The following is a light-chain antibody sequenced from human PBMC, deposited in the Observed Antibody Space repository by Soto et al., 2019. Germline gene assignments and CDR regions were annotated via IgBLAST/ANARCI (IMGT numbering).Light chain of an antibody. V-gene: IGKV1-33*01. Sequence: DIQLTQSPSSLSASVGDRVTITCQASQDITNYLSWYQQRPGKAPKLLIYDASNLESGVPSWFSGSGSGTDFSFTISSLQPEDIATYFCQQYDDLPLTFGGGTKVEIK. CDR2: DAS. J-gene: IGKJ4*01. CDR3: QQYDDLPLT. CDR1: QDITNY.